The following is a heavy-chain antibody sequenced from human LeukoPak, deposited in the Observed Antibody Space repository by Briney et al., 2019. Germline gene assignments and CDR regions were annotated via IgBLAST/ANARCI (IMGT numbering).Heavy chain of an antibody. CDR2: ISGSGGST. Sequence: GGSLRLSCAASGFTFSSYAMSWVRQAPGKGLEWVSAISGSGGSTHYADSVKGRFTISRDNSKNTLYLQMNSLRAEDTAVYYCAKDRLLIYDVFDYWGQGTLATVSS. J-gene: IGHJ4*02. CDR3: AKDRLLIYDVFDY. D-gene: IGHD5/OR15-5a*01. CDR1: GFTFSSYA. V-gene: IGHV3-23*01.